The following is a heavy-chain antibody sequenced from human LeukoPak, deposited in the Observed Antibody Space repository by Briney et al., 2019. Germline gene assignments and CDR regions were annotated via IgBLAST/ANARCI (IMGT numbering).Heavy chain of an antibody. Sequence: GGSLRLSCAASGFTVSTNYMTWVRQAPGKGLEWVSVIYSAGLTYYADSVKGRFTISTHDSMNMLFLQMDDVRPEDTAVYYCARGRSGSPPQVDYWGQGTLVTVSS. CDR2: IYSAGLT. CDR3: ARGRSGSPPQVDY. CDR1: GFTVSTNY. D-gene: IGHD6-13*01. J-gene: IGHJ4*02. V-gene: IGHV3-53*04.